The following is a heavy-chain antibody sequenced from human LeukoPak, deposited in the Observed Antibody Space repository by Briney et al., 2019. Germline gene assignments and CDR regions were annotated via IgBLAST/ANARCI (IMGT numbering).Heavy chain of an antibody. D-gene: IGHD1-26*01. CDR1: GFTFSSYN. V-gene: IGHV3-21*01. Sequence: GGSLRLSCAASGFTFSSYNMNWVRQAPGKGLEWVSSISSSSNYIHYADSVRGRFTISRDNAKNSLYLQMNSLRAEDTAVYYCAREGSYPPYYFDYWGQGTPVTVSS. J-gene: IGHJ4*02. CDR3: AREGSYPPYYFDY. CDR2: ISSSSNYI.